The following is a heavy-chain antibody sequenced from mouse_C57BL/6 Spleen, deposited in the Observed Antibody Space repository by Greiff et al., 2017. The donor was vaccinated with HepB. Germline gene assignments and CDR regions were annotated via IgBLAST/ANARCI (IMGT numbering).Heavy chain of an antibody. Sequence: QVHVKQPGAELVKPGASVKLSCKASGYTFTSYWMQWVKQRPGQGLEWIGEIDPSDSYTNYNQKFKGKATLTVDTSSSTAYMQLSSLTSEDSAVYYCARRGNYGYAMDYWGQGTSVTVSS. D-gene: IGHD2-1*01. V-gene: IGHV1-50*01. CDR1: GYTFTSYW. CDR2: IDPSDSYT. J-gene: IGHJ4*01. CDR3: ARRGNYGYAMDY.